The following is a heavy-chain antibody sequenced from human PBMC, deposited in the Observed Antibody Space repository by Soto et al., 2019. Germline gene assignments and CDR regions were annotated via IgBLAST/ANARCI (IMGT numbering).Heavy chain of an antibody. CDR1: GYTFTSYS. V-gene: IGHV1-18*01. CDR3: ARDWDNSGSGGGRGMDV. D-gene: IGHD3-10*01. Sequence: QVQLVQSGAEVKTPGASVKVSCKASGYTFTSYSISWMRQAPGQGLEWMGWINAFNGNTNYAPKFQGRVTMTTDTSTSIVYMALRSLRSDDTAVYYCARDWDNSGSGGGRGMDVWGQGTTVIVSS. J-gene: IGHJ6*02. CDR2: INAFNGNT.